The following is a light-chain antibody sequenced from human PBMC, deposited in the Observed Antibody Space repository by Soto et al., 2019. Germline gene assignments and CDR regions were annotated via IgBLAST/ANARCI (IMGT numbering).Light chain of an antibody. CDR1: SGHSSYA. CDR2: LNSDGSH. J-gene: IGLJ1*01. Sequence: QPVLTQSPSASASLGASVKVTCTLSSGHSSYAIAWHQQQPEKGPRYLMKLNSDGSHNKGDGIPDRFSGSSSGAERYLTISNLQSEDEADYYCQACGSGTYVFGTGTKLTVL. CDR3: QACGSGTYV. V-gene: IGLV4-69*01.